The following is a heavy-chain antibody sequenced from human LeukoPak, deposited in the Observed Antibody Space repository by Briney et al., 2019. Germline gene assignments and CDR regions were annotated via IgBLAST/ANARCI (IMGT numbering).Heavy chain of an antibody. CDR1: GFTFSSYA. V-gene: IGHV3-23*01. CDR3: SKLPNYGDYVWYFDL. Sequence: GGSLRLSCAASGFTFSSYAMSWVRQAPGRGLEWVSAISGSGGSTYYADSVKGRFTISRDNSKNTLYLQMNSLRAEDTAVYYCSKLPNYGDYVWYFDLWGRGTLVTVSS. CDR2: ISGSGGST. J-gene: IGHJ2*01. D-gene: IGHD4-17*01.